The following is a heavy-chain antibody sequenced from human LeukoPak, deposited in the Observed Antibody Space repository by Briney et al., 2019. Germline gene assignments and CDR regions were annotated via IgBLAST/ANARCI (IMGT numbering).Heavy chain of an antibody. D-gene: IGHD2/OR15-2a*01. CDR3: ARDFSAAFDI. V-gene: IGHV4-59*01. J-gene: IGHJ3*02. Sequence: PSETLSLTCTVSGGSISSYYWSWIRQPPGKGLEWIGYIYYSESTNYNPSLKSRVTISVDTSKNQFSLKLSSVTAADTAVYYCARDFSAAFDIWGQGTMVTVSS. CDR2: IYYSEST. CDR1: GGSISSYY.